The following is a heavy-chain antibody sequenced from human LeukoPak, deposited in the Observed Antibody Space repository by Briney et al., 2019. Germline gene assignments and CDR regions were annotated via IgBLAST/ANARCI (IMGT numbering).Heavy chain of an antibody. CDR1: GFTFSSYE. V-gene: IGHV3-48*03. J-gene: IGHJ4*02. CDR2: ISSSGSTI. CDR3: ARKRQEGFDY. Sequence: PGGSLRLSCAASGFTFSSYEMNWVRQAPGKGLEWISYISSSGSTIYYADSVKGRFTISRDDAKNSLYLQVNSLRAEDTAVYYCARKRQEGFDYWGQGTLVTVSS.